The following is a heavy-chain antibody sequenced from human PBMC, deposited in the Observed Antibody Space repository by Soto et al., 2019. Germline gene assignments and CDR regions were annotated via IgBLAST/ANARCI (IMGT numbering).Heavy chain of an antibody. Sequence: PGGSLRLSCAASGFTFSSYSMNWVRQAPGKGLEWVSSISSSSSYIYYEDSVKVRFTISRDNDKNSLYLQMNSLRAEDTAVYYCARERWNREYCSSTSCYLNYYGMDXWGQVTTLTVS. V-gene: IGHV3-21*01. D-gene: IGHD2-2*01. CDR2: ISSSSSYI. J-gene: IGHJ6*02. CDR3: ARERWNREYCSSTSCYLNYYGMDX. CDR1: GFTFSSYS.